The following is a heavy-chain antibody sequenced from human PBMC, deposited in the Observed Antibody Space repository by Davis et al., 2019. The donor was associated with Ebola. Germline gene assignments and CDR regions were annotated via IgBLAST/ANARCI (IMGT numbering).Heavy chain of an antibody. CDR2: IYYSGST. D-gene: IGHD6-13*01. V-gene: IGHV4-39*07. CDR1: GGSISSSSYY. J-gene: IGHJ5*02. Sequence: SETLSLTCTVSGGSISSSSYYWGWIRQPPGKGLEWIGSIYYSGSTYYNPSLKSRVTISVDTSKNQFSLKLSSVTAADTAVYYCARDLPGGGGSSWYLDWFDPWGQGTLVTVSS. CDR3: ARDLPGGGGSSWYLDWFDP.